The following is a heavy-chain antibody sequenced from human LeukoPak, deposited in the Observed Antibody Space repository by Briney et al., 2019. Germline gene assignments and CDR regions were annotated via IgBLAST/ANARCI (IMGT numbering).Heavy chain of an antibody. Sequence: ASVKVSCKASGGTFSSYAMNWVRQAPGQGLEWMGWINTNTGNPTYAQGFTGRFVFSLDTSVSTAYLQISSLKAEDTAVYYCARDLELGMFDYWGQGTLVTVSS. CDR2: INTNTGNP. V-gene: IGHV7-4-1*02. J-gene: IGHJ4*02. CDR3: ARDLELGMFDY. D-gene: IGHD7-27*01. CDR1: GGTFSSYA.